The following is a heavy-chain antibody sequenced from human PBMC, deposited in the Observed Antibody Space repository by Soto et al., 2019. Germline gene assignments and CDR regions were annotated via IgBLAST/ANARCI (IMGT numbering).Heavy chain of an antibody. CDR1: GYTFTGYY. V-gene: IGHV1-2*02. D-gene: IGHD3-22*01. CDR2: INPNSGGT. J-gene: IGHJ4*02. Sequence: ASVKVSCKASGYTFTGYYMHWVRQAPGQGLEWMGWINPNSGGTNYAQKFQGRVTMTRDTSISTAYMELSRLRSDDTAVYYCAKSLGIHYYDSSGYYRPLDCWGQGTLVTVSS. CDR3: AKSLGIHYYDSSGYYRPLDC.